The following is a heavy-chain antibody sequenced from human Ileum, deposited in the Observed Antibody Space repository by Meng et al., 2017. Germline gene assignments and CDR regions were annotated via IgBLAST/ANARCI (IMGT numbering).Heavy chain of an antibody. D-gene: IGHD3-10*01. V-gene: IGHV3-72*01. CDR1: GFTFSDHH. CDR3: ARVGPYGWEALDY. CDR2: ITTKAAGYTT. Sequence: GESLKISCAASGFTFSDHHMDWVRQAPGKGLEWVGRITTKAAGYTTEYAASVRDRFTISRDDSQNSLYLQMNSLKTEDTAVYYCARVGPYGWEALDYWGQGTLVTVSS. J-gene: IGHJ4*02.